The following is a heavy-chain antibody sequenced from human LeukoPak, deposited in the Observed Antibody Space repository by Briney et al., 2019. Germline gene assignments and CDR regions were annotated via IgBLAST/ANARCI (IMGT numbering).Heavy chain of an antibody. CDR2: INHSGGA. Sequence: SETLSLTCAVYGEPFTGYYWTWIRQPPGKGLEWIGEINHSGGANYNPSLKSRVSISVDMSKNQFSLKMSSVTAADTAVYYCARGRMKTYYYDSSDSAYLFWGQGTLVTVSS. J-gene: IGHJ4*02. D-gene: IGHD3-22*01. CDR1: GEPFTGYY. CDR3: ARGRMKTYYYDSSDSAYLF. V-gene: IGHV4-34*01.